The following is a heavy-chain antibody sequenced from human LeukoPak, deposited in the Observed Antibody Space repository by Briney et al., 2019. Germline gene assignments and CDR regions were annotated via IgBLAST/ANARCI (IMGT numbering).Heavy chain of an antibody. J-gene: IGHJ6*03. CDR2: IQQDGSNK. D-gene: IGHD5-24*01. Sequence: PGGSLRLSCAASEFSFKNYWMSWVRQAPGKGLEWVANIQQDGSNKFYADSVKGRFTISRDNARNPLYLQMNSLRAEDMALYYCAKGGRRWLPYYYMDVWGKGTTVTVSS. CDR1: EFSFKNYW. CDR3: AKGGRRWLPYYYMDV. V-gene: IGHV3-7*03.